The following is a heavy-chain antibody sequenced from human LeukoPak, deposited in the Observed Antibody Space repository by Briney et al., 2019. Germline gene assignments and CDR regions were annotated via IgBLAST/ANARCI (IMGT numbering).Heavy chain of an antibody. CDR2: IYHSGST. Sequence: PSETLSLTCTVSGGSISSSSYYWGWIRQPPGKGLEWIGSIYHSGSTYYNPSLKSRVTISVDTSKNQFSLKLSSVTAADTAVYCCARGTSGSYYHGQSWFDPWGQGTLVTVSS. CDR3: ARGTSGSYYHGQSWFDP. CDR1: GGSISSSSYY. V-gene: IGHV4-39*07. J-gene: IGHJ5*02. D-gene: IGHD1-26*01.